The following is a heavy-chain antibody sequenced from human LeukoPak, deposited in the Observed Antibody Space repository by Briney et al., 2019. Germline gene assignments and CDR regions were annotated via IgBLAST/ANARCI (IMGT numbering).Heavy chain of an antibody. J-gene: IGHJ4*02. CDR3: ARDSPTSGIES. CDR1: GFSVDSSY. D-gene: IGHD2-15*01. V-gene: IGHV3-53*01. Sequence: PGGSLRLSCSASGFSVDSSYMSWVRQTPGKGLEWVSVIYTNGKDYYAESAKGRFTISRDISKNSLDLQMNRLRVDDTAVYYCARDSPTSGIESWGQGTLVIVSS. CDR2: IYTNGKD.